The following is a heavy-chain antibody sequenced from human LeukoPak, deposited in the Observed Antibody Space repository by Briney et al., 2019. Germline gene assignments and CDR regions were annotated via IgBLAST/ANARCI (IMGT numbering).Heavy chain of an antibody. Sequence: GASVKVSCKASGYTLTGYYMHWVRQAPGQGLEWMGWINPNSGGTNYAQKFQGRVTMTRDTSISTAYMELSRLRSDDTAVYYCARWTLVRGYSYRSHIDYWGQGTLVTVSS. J-gene: IGHJ4*02. D-gene: IGHD5-18*01. CDR2: INPNSGGT. CDR1: GYTLTGYY. CDR3: ARWTLVRGYSYRSHIDY. V-gene: IGHV1-2*02.